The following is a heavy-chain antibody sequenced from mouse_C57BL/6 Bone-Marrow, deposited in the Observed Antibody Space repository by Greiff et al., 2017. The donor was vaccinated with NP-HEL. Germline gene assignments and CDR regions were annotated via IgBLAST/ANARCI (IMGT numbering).Heavy chain of an antibody. CDR1: GFTFSSYA. J-gene: IGHJ4*01. D-gene: IGHD2-4*01. CDR3: ARDYYDYGEGYAMDY. CDR2: ISDGGSYT. V-gene: IGHV5-4*01. Sequence: DVMLVESGGGLVKPGGSLKLSCAASGFTFSSYAMSWVRQTPEKRLEWVATISDGGSYTYYPDNVKGRFTISRDNAKNNLYLQMSHLKSEDTAMYYCARDYYDYGEGYAMDYWGQGTSVTVSS.